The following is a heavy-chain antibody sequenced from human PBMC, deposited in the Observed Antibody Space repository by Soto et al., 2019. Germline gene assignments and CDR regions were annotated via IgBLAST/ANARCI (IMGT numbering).Heavy chain of an antibody. J-gene: IGHJ4*02. Sequence: SETLSLTCTVSGGSMRNYFWTWIRQPPGKGLEWIGYIHYSGTASFFPSYNPSLRSRVTISEDTSKNQFSLKLLSVTTADTAVYFCAAGEASSRNLAPYYLDFWGQGTLVTVSS. V-gene: IGHV4-59*01. CDR2: IHYSGTA. CDR1: GGSMRNYF. D-gene: IGHD6-13*01. CDR3: AAGEASSRNLAPYYLDF.